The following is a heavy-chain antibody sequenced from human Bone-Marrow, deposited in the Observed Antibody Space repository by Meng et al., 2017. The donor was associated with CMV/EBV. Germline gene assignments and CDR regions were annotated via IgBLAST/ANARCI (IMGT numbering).Heavy chain of an antibody. J-gene: IGHJ4*02. V-gene: IGHV4-39*01. D-gene: IGHD5-24*01. Sequence: SETLSLTCTVSGGSISSSSYYWGWIRQPPGKGLEWIGSIYYSGSTYYNPSLKSRVTISVDTSKNQFSLKLSSVTAADTAVYYCANLPIDNRDGYNHFDYWGQGTRVTVSS. CDR2: IYYSGST. CDR1: GGSISSSSYY. CDR3: ANLPIDNRDGYNHFDY.